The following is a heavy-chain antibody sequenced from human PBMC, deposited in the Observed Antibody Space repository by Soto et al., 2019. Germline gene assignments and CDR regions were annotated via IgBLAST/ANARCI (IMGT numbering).Heavy chain of an antibody. Sequence: PVASQKISCRASGYSFTDYWIGWVRQMPGKGLEWMGIIYPGDSDTRYSPSFQGQVTISTDTSISTAYLQWGSLKASDTALYYCARGATVTQYDYWGQGTLVTVSS. D-gene: IGHD4-17*01. J-gene: IGHJ4*02. CDR2: IYPGDSDT. CDR3: ARGATVTQYDY. CDR1: GYSFTDYW. V-gene: IGHV5-51*01.